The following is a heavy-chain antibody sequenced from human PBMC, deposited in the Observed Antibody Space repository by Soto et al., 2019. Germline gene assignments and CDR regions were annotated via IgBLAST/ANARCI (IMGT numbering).Heavy chain of an antibody. Sequence: GGSLRLSCVASGFIVSSNQMSWVRQAPGKGLEWVSVIYSGHTTYYADSVEGRFTISRDDSKNTLYLQMNSLRVEDAAVYYCVRGPSDHKLRLVEWPYGDYXGQGAMVTVS. CDR1: GFIVSSNQ. CDR2: IYSGHTT. D-gene: IGHD3-3*01. CDR3: VRGPSDHKLRLVEWPYGDY. V-gene: IGHV3-53*01. J-gene: IGHJ4*02.